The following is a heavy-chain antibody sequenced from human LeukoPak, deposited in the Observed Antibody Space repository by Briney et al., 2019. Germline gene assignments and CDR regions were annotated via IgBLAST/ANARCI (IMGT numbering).Heavy chain of an antibody. D-gene: IGHD3-10*01. CDR1: GGTFSSYA. J-gene: IGHJ4*02. Sequence: ASVKVSCKASGGTFSSYAISWVRQAPGQGLEWMGGIIPIFGTANYAQKFQGRVTMTRDASTSTVYMELSSLRSEDTAVYYCARARGVIPRDYWGQGTLVTVSS. V-gene: IGHV1-69*05. CDR2: IIPIFGTA. CDR3: ARARGVIPRDY.